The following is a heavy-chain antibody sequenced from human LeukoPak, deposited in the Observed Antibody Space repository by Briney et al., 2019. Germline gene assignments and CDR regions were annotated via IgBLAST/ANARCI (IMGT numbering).Heavy chain of an antibody. D-gene: IGHD2/OR15-2a*01. Sequence: GRSLRLSCAASGFTFSRYWMHWLRQAPGKGLVWVSRISTDGSSTSYADSVKGRFTISRDNGKNTLYLQMNSLRAEDTAVYYCASYLTSIPSVMDVWGQGTTVTVSS. V-gene: IGHV3-74*01. CDR2: ISTDGSST. J-gene: IGHJ6*02. CDR1: GFTFSRYW. CDR3: ASYLTSIPSVMDV.